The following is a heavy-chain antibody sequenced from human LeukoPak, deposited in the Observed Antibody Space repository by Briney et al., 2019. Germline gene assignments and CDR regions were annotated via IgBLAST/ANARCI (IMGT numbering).Heavy chain of an antibody. CDR1: GGSFSGYY. J-gene: IGHJ4*02. V-gene: IGHV4-34*01. CDR3: ARGSWYRIFDY. Sequence: SETLSLTCAVYGGSFSGYYWSWIRQPPGKGLEWIGEINHSGSTNYNPSLKSRVTISVDTSKNQFSLKLSSVTAADTAVYYCARGSWYRIFDYWGQGTLVTVPS. D-gene: IGHD6-13*01. CDR2: INHSGST.